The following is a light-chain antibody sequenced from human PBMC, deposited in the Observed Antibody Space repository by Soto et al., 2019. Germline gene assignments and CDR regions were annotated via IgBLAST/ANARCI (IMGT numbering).Light chain of an antibody. CDR2: HVN. CDR3: SSLTTRSTWV. CDR1: NNDVAVYNY. J-gene: IGLJ3*02. Sequence: QSVLTQPASVSGSPGQSITISCTGSNNDVAVYNYVSWYQQRPGKAPELMIYHVNNRPSGVSDRFSGSKSGNTASLIISGLQAEDEADYYCSSLTTRSTWVFGGGTKLTVL. V-gene: IGLV2-14*03.